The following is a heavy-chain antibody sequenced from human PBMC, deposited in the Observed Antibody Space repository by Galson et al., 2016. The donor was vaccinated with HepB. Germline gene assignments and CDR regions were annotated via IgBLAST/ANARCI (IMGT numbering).Heavy chain of an antibody. CDR1: GFTFSSYA. J-gene: IGHJ6*02. CDR2: IPYDGNNK. Sequence: SLRLSCAASGFTFSSYAMHWVRQAPGKGLEWVAVIPYDGNNKYYADSVKGRFTISRDNVKSTVNMQMHSLRGEDTAVYYCARDRGAFYYFAMDVWGQGTTVTVSS. D-gene: IGHD3-10*01. CDR3: ARDRGAFYYFAMDV. V-gene: IGHV3-30-3*01.